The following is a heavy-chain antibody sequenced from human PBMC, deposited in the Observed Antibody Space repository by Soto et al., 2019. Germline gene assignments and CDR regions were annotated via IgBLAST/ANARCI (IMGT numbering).Heavy chain of an antibody. V-gene: IGHV4-4*07. D-gene: IGHD1-1*01. CDR2: LFPNGTT. J-gene: IGHJ5*02. CDR1: RGYVNTFH. Sequence: KPSETLPLTCTVARGYVNTFHSSWVRQPAGNGLEWIGRLFPNGTTAYSTSLRSRVTLSVDTSKKQISLNLTSVTAADMAVYYCATEGAHSAYNFAIRIQLCSFDRWGQGLPVTVSS. CDR3: ATEGAHSAYNFAIRIQLCSFDR.